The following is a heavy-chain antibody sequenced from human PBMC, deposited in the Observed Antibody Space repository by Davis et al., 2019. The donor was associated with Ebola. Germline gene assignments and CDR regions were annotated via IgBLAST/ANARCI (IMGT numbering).Heavy chain of an antibody. Sequence: MLGGSLRLSCTVSGDSISSYYWSWIRQPPGKGLEWIGYIYYSGSTNYNPSLKSRVTISVDTSNNQFSLKLSSVTAADTAVYYCARALDYGDYVSPFDPWGQGTLVTVSS. J-gene: IGHJ5*02. D-gene: IGHD4-17*01. CDR2: IYYSGST. CDR1: GDSISSYY. CDR3: ARALDYGDYVSPFDP. V-gene: IGHV4-59*01.